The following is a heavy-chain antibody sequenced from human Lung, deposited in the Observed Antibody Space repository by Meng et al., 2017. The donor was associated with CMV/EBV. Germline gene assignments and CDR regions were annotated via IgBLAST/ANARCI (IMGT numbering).Heavy chain of an antibody. CDR2: ISFDGSNK. Sequence: SLKISCAASGFTFSTYAMHWVRQAPGKGLEWVAVISFDGSNKYYADSVRGRSIISRDNPNNTVPLQMNSLRVEDTALYYCVRDGQAGAKGLDYWGQGTLVTVSS. CDR3: VRDGQAGAKGLDY. J-gene: IGHJ4*02. V-gene: IGHV3-30*04. CDR1: GFTFSTYA. D-gene: IGHD6-25*01.